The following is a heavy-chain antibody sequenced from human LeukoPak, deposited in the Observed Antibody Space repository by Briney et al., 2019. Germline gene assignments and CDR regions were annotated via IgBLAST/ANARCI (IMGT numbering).Heavy chain of an antibody. CDR1: GFTFSSYS. D-gene: IGHD1-20*01. CDR3: ARDHNWAFDY. CDR2: FSSNNSAI. Sequence: PGGSLRLSCSASGFTFSSYSMNWVRQAPGKGLEWLSYFSSNNSAIYYADSVKGRFTISRDNAKNSLYLQMNSLRDEDTAVYYCARDHNWAFDYWGQGTLVTVSS. J-gene: IGHJ4*02. V-gene: IGHV3-48*02.